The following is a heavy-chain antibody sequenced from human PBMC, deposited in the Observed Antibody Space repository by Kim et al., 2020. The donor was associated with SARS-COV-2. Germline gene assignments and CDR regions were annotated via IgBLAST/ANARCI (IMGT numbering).Heavy chain of an antibody. CDR3: ARETNSPDY. D-gene: IGHD5-18*01. J-gene: IGHJ4*02. Sequence: TYAQKFQGRLTMTRDPSTNTVYMELSGLRSEDTAMYYCARETNSPDYWGQGTLVTVSS. V-gene: IGHV1-46*01.